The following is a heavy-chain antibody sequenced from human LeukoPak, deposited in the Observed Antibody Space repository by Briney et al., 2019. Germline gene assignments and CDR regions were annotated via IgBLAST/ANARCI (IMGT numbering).Heavy chain of an antibody. J-gene: IGHJ5*02. CDR1: GGSFSGYY. CDR3: AVRLQQRWWFDP. Sequence: PSETLSFTCAVYGGSFSGYYWSWIRQPPGKGLEWIGEINHSGSTNYNPSLKSRVTISVDTSKNQFSLKLSSVTAADTAVYYCAVRLQQRWWFDPWGQGTLVTVSS. D-gene: IGHD4-11*01. V-gene: IGHV4-34*01. CDR2: INHSGST.